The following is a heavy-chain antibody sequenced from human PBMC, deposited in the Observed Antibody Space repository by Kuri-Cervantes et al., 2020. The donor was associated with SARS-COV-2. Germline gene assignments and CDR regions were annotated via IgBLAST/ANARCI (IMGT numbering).Heavy chain of an antibody. J-gene: IGHJ4*02. CDR1: GFTFSNAW. CDR2: IKSKTDGGTT. CDR3: TTGLVGPTLDY. Sequence: GESLKISCAASGFTFSNAWMSWVRQAPGKGLEWVGRIKSKTDGGTTDYAAPVKGRFTISRDDSKNTLYLQMNSLKTEDTAVYYCTTGLVGPTLDYWGQGTLVTVSS. D-gene: IGHD3-9*01. V-gene: IGHV3-15*01.